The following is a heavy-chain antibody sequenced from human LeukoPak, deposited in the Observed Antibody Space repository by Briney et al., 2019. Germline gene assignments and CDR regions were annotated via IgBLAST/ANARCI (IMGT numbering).Heavy chain of an antibody. CDR1: GFTFRSYG. J-gene: IGHJ4*02. CDR2: ISYDGSKK. V-gene: IGHV3-30*18. CDR3: ANDDYSSGWYTVGDY. Sequence: GGSLRLSCAASGFTFRSYGMHWVRQAPGKGLEWVAVISYDGSKKYYGDSVKGRFTISRDNSKNAVYLQMNSLRAEDTAVYYCANDDYSSGWYTVGDYWGQGTLVTVSS. D-gene: IGHD6-19*01.